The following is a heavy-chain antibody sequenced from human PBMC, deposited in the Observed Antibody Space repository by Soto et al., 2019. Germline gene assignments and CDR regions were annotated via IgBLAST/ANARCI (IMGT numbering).Heavy chain of an antibody. V-gene: IGHV3-30-3*01. CDR1: GFTFSSYA. CDR2: TSYDGSNK. Sequence: GSLRLSCVASGFTFSSYALHWVRQAPGKGLEWVAVTSYDGSNKYYADSVEGRFTISRDNSKNTLYLQTSSLTTEDTAMYYCARDWETSATGLIDSWGQGTLVTVS. CDR3: ARDWETSATGLIDS. J-gene: IGHJ4*02. D-gene: IGHD3-9*01.